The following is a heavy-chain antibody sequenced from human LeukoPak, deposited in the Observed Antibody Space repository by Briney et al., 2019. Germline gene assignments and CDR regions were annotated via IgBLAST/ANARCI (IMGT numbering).Heavy chain of an antibody. Sequence: SETLSLTCAVSGGSISSGGYSWSWIRQPPGKGLEWIGSIYHSGSTYYNPSLKSRVTISVDTSKNQFSLKLSSVTAADTAVYYCAGRGWTTVTTFPHYFDYWGQGTLVTVSS. CDR1: GGSISSGGYS. D-gene: IGHD4-17*01. CDR3: AGRGWTTVTTFPHYFDY. CDR2: IYHSGST. V-gene: IGHV4-30-2*03. J-gene: IGHJ4*02.